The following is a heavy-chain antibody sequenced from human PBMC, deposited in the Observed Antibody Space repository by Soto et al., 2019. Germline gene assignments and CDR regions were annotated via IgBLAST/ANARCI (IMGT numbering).Heavy chain of an antibody. D-gene: IGHD6-13*01. J-gene: IGHJ6*02. CDR3: ARGKAHAGYSSSCYSADYYSGTDV. CDR1: GDSVSSNSAA. V-gene: IGHV6-1*01. CDR2: TYYRSKWYN. Sequence: PSQTLSLTCAISGDSVSSNSAAWNWIRPSPSRGLEWLGRTYYRSKWYNDYAVSVKSRITINPDTSKNQFSLQLNSVTPEDTAVYYCARGKAHAGYSSSCYSADYYSGTDVPGPGTTVTVS.